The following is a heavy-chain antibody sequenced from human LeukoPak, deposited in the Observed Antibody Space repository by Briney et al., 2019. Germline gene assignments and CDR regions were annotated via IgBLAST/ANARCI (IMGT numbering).Heavy chain of an antibody. CDR3: ARLSSHYGDYKVDP. V-gene: IGHV1-69*13. CDR1: GYTFTSYA. Sequence: SVKVSCKASGYTFTSYAMNWVRQAPGQGLEWMGGIIPIFGTANYAQKFQGRVTITADESTSTAYMELSSLRSEDTAVYYCARLSSHYGDYKVDPWGQGTLVTVSS. CDR2: IIPIFGTA. J-gene: IGHJ5*02. D-gene: IGHD4-17*01.